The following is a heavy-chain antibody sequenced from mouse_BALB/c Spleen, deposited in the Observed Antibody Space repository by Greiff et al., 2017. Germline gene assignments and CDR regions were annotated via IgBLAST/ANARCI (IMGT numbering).Heavy chain of an antibody. V-gene: IGHV1-77*01. CDR3: ACITTEGYFDV. J-gene: IGHJ1*01. CDR1: GYTFTDYY. CDR2: IYPGSGNT. Sequence: QVQLQQSGAELARPGASVKLSCKASGYTFTDYYINWVKQRTGQGLEWIGEIYPGSGNTYYNEKFKGKATLTADKSSSTAYMQLSSLTSEDTAVYYCACITTEGYFDVWGAGTTVTVSS. D-gene: IGHD1-1*01.